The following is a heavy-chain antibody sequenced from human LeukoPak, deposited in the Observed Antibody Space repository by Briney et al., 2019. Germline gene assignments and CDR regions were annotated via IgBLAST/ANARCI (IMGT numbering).Heavy chain of an antibody. J-gene: IGHJ4*02. Sequence: GGSLRLSCAASGFTFSSYSMDWVRQAPGKGLEWVSSISSSSTYIFYADSVKGRFTISRDNAKNSLSLQMNSLRAEDTAVYYCAKDKVAEYYFDYWGQGTLVTVSS. CDR3: AKDKVAEYYFDY. D-gene: IGHD2-15*01. V-gene: IGHV3-21*04. CDR2: ISSSSTYI. CDR1: GFTFSSYS.